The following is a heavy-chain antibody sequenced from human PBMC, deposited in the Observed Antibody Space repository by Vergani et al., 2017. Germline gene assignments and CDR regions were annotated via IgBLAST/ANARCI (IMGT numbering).Heavy chain of an antibody. J-gene: IGHJ4*02. Sequence: QITLKESGPTLVKPTQTLTLTCTFSGFSLSTSGVGVGWIRQPPGKALEWLALIYWDDDKRYSPSLKSRLTITKDTSNNQVVLTMTNMDPVDTATYYCAHSPPTMVRGVSLDYWGQGTLVTVSS. CDR3: AHSPPTMVRGVSLDY. V-gene: IGHV2-5*02. CDR1: GFSLSTSGVG. D-gene: IGHD3-10*01. CDR2: IYWDDDK.